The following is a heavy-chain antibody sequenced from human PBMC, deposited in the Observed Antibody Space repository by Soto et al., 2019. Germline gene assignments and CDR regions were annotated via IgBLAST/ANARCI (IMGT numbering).Heavy chain of an antibody. J-gene: IGHJ1*01. CDR1: GFSLGSYA. CDR3: ANSVRRVSPSSSTY. Sequence: GGSLRLSCAASGFSLGSYAMSWVRQAPGKGRGWVSAISGRGGSTYYADSVKGRFTIARDNSKNPLYRQMNSLRADDTAVHSRANSVRRVSPSSSTYWGHGTPATVSP. D-gene: IGHD3-10*01. V-gene: IGHV3-23*01. CDR2: ISGRGGST.